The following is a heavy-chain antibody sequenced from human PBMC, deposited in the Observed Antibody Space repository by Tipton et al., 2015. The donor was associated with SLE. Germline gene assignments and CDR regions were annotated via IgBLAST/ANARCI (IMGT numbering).Heavy chain of an antibody. CDR2: INHSGST. J-gene: IGHJ4*02. D-gene: IGHD6-13*01. V-gene: IGHV4-34*01. CDR1: GGSFSGYY. CDR3: ASGQLASFDY. Sequence: LRLSCAVYGGSFSGYYWSWIRQPPGKGLEWIGEINHSGSTNYNPSLKSRVTISVDTSKNQFSLKLSSVTAADTAVYFCASGQLASFDYWGQGTLVTVSS.